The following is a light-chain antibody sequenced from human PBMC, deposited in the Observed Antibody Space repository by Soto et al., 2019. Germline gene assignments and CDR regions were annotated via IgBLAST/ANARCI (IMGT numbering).Light chain of an antibody. J-gene: IGKJ1*01. Sequence: EILMTQSPATLSVSPGERATLSCRASQSVSSNLAWYQQKPGQAPRVLIYAASTRATGIPDRFSGSGSGTEFTLTISSLQSEDFRVYYCQQYDNWWTFGQGTKVDIK. CDR2: AAS. V-gene: IGKV3-15*01. CDR1: QSVSSN. CDR3: QQYDNWWT.